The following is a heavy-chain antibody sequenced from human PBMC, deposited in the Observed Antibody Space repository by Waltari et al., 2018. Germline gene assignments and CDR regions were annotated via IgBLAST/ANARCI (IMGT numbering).Heavy chain of an antibody. CDR1: GFTFSSHS. CDR3: ARDPAITAPSDY. J-gene: IGHJ4*02. V-gene: IGHV3-21*01. CDR2: ISGSSTYI. Sequence: EVQLVESGGGLVKPGGSLRLYCAASGFTFSSHSMNWVRQAPGKGLEWVSSISGSSTYIYYADSVKGRFTISRDNAKKSLYLQMNSLRAEDTAVYYCARDPAITAPSDYWGQGTLVTVSS. D-gene: IGHD1-20*01.